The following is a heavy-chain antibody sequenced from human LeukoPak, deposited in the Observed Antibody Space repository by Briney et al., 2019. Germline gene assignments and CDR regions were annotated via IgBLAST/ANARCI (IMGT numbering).Heavy chain of an antibody. Sequence: GGSLRLSCAASGFTFNSYEMNWVRQAPGKGLEWVSYIGSSGSNIYYADSVKGRFTISRDNAKNSLYLQMNSLSAEDTAGYYCARERDRQLDAFDIWGQGTMVTVSS. CDR2: IGSSGSNI. CDR1: GFTFNSYE. V-gene: IGHV3-48*03. D-gene: IGHD6-13*01. CDR3: ARERDRQLDAFDI. J-gene: IGHJ3*02.